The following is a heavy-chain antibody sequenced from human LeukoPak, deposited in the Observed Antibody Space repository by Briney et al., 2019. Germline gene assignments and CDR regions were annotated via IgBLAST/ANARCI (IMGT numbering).Heavy chain of an antibody. CDR3: ARSITIFGVVISHRPFDY. CDR2: INHSGST. J-gene: IGHJ4*02. D-gene: IGHD3-3*01. CDR1: GGSFSGYY. Sequence: PSETLSLTCAVYGGSFSGYYWSWIRQPPGKGLEWIGEINHSGSTNYNPSLKSRVTISVDTSKNQFSLKLSSVTAADTAVYYCARSITIFGVVISHRPFDYWGQGTLVTVSS. V-gene: IGHV4-34*01.